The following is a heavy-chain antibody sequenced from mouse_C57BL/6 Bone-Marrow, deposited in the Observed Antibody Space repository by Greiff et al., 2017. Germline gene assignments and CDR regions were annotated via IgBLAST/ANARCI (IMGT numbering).Heavy chain of an antibody. J-gene: IGHJ2*01. Sequence: VQLQQPGPELVKPGASVKMSCKASGYSFTSYSMNWVKQSPGKGLEWIGEINPNYGTTSYNQKFKGKATLTVDQSSSTAYMQLHSLTSEEAAVYYCARSITTVVALDYWGQGTTLTVSS. CDR2: INPNYGTT. V-gene: IGHV1-39*01. D-gene: IGHD1-1*01. CDR3: ARSITTVVALDY. CDR1: GYSFTSYS.